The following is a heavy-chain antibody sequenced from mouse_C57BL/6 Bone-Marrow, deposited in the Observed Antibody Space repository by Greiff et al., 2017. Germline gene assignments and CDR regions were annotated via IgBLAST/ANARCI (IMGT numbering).Heavy chain of an antibody. J-gene: IGHJ4*01. CDR3: ARSGVLRYAMDY. Sequence: QVQLQQSGAELVRPGTSVKVSCKASGYAFTNYLIEWVKQRPGQGLEWIGVINPGSGGTNYNEKFKGKATLTTDKSSSTAYMQRSSLTSEDSAVYFCARSGVLRYAMDYWGQGTSGTVSS. CDR2: INPGSGGT. V-gene: IGHV1-54*01. D-gene: IGHD1-1*01. CDR1: GYAFTNYL.